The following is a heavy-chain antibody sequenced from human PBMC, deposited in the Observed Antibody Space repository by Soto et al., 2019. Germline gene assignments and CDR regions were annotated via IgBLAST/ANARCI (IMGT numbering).Heavy chain of an antibody. V-gene: IGHV3-48*02. CDR3: AWTTQCNYYGMDV. J-gene: IGHJ6*02. Sequence: PGGSLRLSCAASGFTFSSSNMNWVRQAPGKGPEWISYISSKSGTIYYADSVKGRFIISRDNARNSLYLQMNSLRDEDTAVYYCAWTTQCNYYGMDVWGQGTTVTVSS. D-gene: IGHD1-1*01. CDR2: ISSKSGTI. CDR1: GFTFSSSN.